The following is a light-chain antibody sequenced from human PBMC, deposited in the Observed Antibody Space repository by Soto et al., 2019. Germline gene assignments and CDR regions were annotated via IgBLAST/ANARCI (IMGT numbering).Light chain of an antibody. J-gene: IGLJ1*01. CDR2: DVT. CDR1: SSDVCGYNY. V-gene: IGLV2-14*03. Sequence: QSALTQPASVSGSPGQSITISCTGTSSDVCGYNYVSWYQHHPGKAPKLIIYDVTNRPSGVSNPFSGSKSGNTASLTISGLQPEGEADYYCSSYTTSNTRQIVFGTGTKVTVL. CDR3: SSYTTSNTRQIV.